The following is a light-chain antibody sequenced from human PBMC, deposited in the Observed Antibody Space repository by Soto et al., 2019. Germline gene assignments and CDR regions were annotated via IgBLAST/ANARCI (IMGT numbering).Light chain of an antibody. V-gene: IGLV2-14*01. CDR3: SSYTSSSIV. J-gene: IGLJ1*01. CDR1: SSDVGGYNY. CDR2: DVS. Sequence: QSALTQPASVSGSPGQSITISCTGTSSDVGGYNYVSWYQQHPGKAPKLMIYDVSNRPSGVSNRFSGSKSGNTASLTISGLQAEDEADYYWSSYTSSSIVFGTGTKVTVL.